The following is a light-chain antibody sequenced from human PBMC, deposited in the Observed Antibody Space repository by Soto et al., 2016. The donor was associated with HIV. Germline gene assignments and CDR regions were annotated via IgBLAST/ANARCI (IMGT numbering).Light chain of an antibody. CDR2: GKN. CDR1: SLRSYY. CDR3: NSPDNSGYHLGIWV. V-gene: IGLV3-19*01. J-gene: IGLJ3*02. Sequence: SSELTQDPAVSVALGQTVRITCQGDSLRSYYASWYQQKPGQAPVLVIYGKNNRPSGIPDRFSGSSSGNTASLTITGAQAEDEADYYCNSPDNSGYHLGIWVFGGGTKLSVL.